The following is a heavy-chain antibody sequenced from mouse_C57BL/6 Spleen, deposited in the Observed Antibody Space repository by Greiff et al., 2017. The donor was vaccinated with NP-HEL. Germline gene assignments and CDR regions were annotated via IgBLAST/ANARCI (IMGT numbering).Heavy chain of an antibody. J-gene: IGHJ4*01. D-gene: IGHD4-1*01. CDR1: GFSLTSYG. V-gene: IGHV2-6-1*01. CDR2: IWSDGST. CDR3: ARHNWDGGGYAMDY. Sequence: VKLMESGPGLVAPSQSLSITCTVSGFSLTSYGVHWVRQPPGKGLEWLVVIWSDGSTTYNSALKSRLSISKDNSKSQVFLKMNSLQTDDTAMYYCARHNWDGGGYAMDYWGQGTSVTVSS.